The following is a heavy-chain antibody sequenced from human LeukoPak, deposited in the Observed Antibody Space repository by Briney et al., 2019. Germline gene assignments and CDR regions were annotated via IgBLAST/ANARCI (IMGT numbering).Heavy chain of an antibody. J-gene: IGHJ4*02. CDR1: GGSVSSGSYY. CDR2: IYYSGST. V-gene: IGHV4-61*01. D-gene: IGHD6-19*01. Sequence: SETLSLTCTVSGGSVSSGSYYWNWIRQPPGKGLEWIGHIYYSGSTNYNPSLKSRVTISVDSSKNQFSLNLTSVTAADTAVYFCAREEGRGWFDYWGQGTLVTLSS. CDR3: AREEGRGWFDY.